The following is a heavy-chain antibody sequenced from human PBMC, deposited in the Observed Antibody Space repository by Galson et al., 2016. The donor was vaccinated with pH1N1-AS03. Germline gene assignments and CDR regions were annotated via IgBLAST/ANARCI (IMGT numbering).Heavy chain of an antibody. CDR3: AKEGDEGAFDC. V-gene: IGHV3-23*01. J-gene: IGHJ4*02. Sequence: LRLSCAASGFTFKNYAVSWVRQAPGKGPEWVSVISGIGTSTYYAASVKGRFSISRDNARNTLSLQMDGLRAEDTALYYCAKEGDEGAFDCWGQGTLVTVSP. CDR2: ISGIGTST. CDR1: GFTFKNYA.